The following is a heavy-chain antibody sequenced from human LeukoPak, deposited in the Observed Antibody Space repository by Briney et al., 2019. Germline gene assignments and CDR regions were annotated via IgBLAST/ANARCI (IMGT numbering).Heavy chain of an antibody. CDR1: GGSFSSYG. CDR2: ITPVLGVA. V-gene: IGHV1-69*04. CDR3: ARARRVRGVSPEYSWFDP. Sequence: ASVKVSRKASGGSFSSYGFTWVRQAPGQGLEWMGRITPVLGVANYAQKFQGRVTIIADKFTSTVYMELSSLRSEDTAVYYCARARRVRGVSPEYSWFDPWGQGTLVTVSS. J-gene: IGHJ5*02. D-gene: IGHD3-10*01.